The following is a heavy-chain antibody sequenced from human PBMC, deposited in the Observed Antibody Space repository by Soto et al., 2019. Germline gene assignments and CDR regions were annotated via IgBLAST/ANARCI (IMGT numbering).Heavy chain of an antibody. CDR3: ARHHVRGRTIAGAAEF. J-gene: IGHJ4*02. CDR2: INHSGNT. V-gene: IGHV4-34*01. CDR1: GKSLSGYY. Sequence: SETLSLTCAVYGKSLSGYYWSWIRQPPGKALEWIGEINHSGNTNYNPSLKSRVTISVDTSKNQLFLNLSSVTAADTAMYYCARHHVRGRTIAGAAEFWGQGTRVTVSS. D-gene: IGHD1-26*01.